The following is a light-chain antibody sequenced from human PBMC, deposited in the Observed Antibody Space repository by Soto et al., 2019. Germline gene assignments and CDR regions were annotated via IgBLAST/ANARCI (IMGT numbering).Light chain of an antibody. CDR1: QSVSSY. J-gene: IGKJ1*01. CDR2: DAS. CDR3: QQRSNWPPGRT. Sequence: EIVLTQSPATLSLSPGERATLSCRASQSVSSYLAWYQQKPGQAPRLLIYDASNRATGIPARFSGSGSGTDFTLTISSLDPEDFAVYYCQQRSNWPPGRTFGQGTKV. V-gene: IGKV3-11*01.